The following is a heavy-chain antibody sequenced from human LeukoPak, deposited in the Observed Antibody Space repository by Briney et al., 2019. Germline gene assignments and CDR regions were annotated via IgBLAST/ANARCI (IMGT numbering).Heavy chain of an antibody. V-gene: IGHV4-34*01. CDR2: INHSGST. CDR1: GGSFSGYY. D-gene: IGHD3-9*01. Sequence: PSETLSLTCAVYGGSFSGYYWSWIRQPPGKGLGWIGEINHSGSTNYNPSLKSRVTISVDTSKNQFSLKLSSVTAADTAVYYCARGTTHYDILTGYYSNWFDPWGQGTLVTVSS. CDR3: ARGTTHYDILTGYYSNWFDP. J-gene: IGHJ5*02.